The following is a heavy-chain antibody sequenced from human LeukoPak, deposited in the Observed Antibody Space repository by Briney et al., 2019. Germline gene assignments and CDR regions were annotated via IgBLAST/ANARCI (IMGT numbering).Heavy chain of an antibody. CDR3: ARKDYGDHRGFDY. CDR2: IYYSGST. J-gene: IGHJ4*02. D-gene: IGHD4-17*01. V-gene: IGHV4-39*07. CDR1: GGSISSSSYY. Sequence: SETLSLTCTVSGGSISSSSYYWGWIRQPPGKGLEWIGSIYYSGSTYYNPSLKSRVTISVDKSKNQFSLKLSSVTAADTAVYYCARKDYGDHRGFDYWGQGTLVTVSS.